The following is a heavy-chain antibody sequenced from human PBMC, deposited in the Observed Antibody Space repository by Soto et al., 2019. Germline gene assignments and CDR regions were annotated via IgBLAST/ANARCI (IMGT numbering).Heavy chain of an antibody. CDR2: LSDSGDSI. CDR3: AKVSSSWYACFFHL. V-gene: IGHV3-23*01. Sequence: EVQLLESGGGLVQPGRSLRLSCTASGFTFSSHAMTWVRQAPGKGLEWVSGLSDSGDSIYYADSVKGRFTIYRDNSMNTLDLQMNSLRVEDTAVYYCAKVSSSWYACFFHLWGQGTLVTVSS. D-gene: IGHD6-13*01. J-gene: IGHJ5*02. CDR1: GFTFSSHA.